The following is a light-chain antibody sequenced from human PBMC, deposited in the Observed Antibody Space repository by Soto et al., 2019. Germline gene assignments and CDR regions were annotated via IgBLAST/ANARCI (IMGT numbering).Light chain of an antibody. V-gene: IGKV2-24*01. J-gene: IGKJ5*01. Sequence: EIVLTQTPLLSPVTLGQPAYIACRSSRSLVASAGKAYLPWLHQRPGQPPRPLVYKVSQRLSGVLDSFSCSGAGTDFTLHISSVEAEDVGTYFCMQATPLRTFGQGTRLEIK. CDR3: MQATPLRT. CDR2: KVS. CDR1: RSLVASAGKAY.